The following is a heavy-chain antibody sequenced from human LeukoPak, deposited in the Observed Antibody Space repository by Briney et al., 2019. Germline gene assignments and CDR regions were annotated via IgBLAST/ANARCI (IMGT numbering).Heavy chain of an antibody. Sequence: SETLSLTCTVSGGSISSHYWSWVRQPAGKGLEWIGRIYSSGGSNYNPSLKSRVTMSVDTSRKQLSLQVRSVTAADTAVYYCARGGRSYDSHGKFDPWGQGTLVTVSS. CDR2: IYSSGGS. CDR1: GGSISSHY. CDR3: ARGGRSYDSHGKFDP. J-gene: IGHJ5*02. V-gene: IGHV4-4*07. D-gene: IGHD5-18*01.